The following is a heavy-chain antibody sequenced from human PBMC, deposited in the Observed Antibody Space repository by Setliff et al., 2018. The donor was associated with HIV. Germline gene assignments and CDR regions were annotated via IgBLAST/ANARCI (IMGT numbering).Heavy chain of an antibody. CDR2: IYYSGST. V-gene: IGHV4-59*08. CDR1: GDSISTYS. Sequence: PSETLSLTCTVSGDSISTYSWNWIRQTPGKGLEWIGYIYYSGSTNYNPSLKSRVTISVDTSKNQFSLKLSSVTAADTAVYYCARHSPSDYWGQGTLVTV. J-gene: IGHJ4*02. CDR3: ARHSPSDY.